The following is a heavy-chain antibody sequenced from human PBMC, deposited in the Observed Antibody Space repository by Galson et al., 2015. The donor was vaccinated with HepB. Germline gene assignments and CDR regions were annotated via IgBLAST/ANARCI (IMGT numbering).Heavy chain of an antibody. J-gene: IGHJ3*02. CDR2: IHGNSGGT. Sequence: SVKVSCKASGYTFIPQYMHWVRQAPGQGLEWMGWIHGNSGGTNYAQKFQGRVTMTRDTSISTAYMELSSLRSDDPAVYYCARGGHRSGSYFVSLFDIWGQGTMVTVSS. D-gene: IGHD1-26*01. V-gene: IGHV1-2*02. CDR1: GYTFIPQY. CDR3: ARGGHRSGSYFVSLFDI.